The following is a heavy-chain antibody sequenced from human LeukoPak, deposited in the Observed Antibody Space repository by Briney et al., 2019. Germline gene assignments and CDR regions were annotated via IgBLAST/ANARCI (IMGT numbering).Heavy chain of an antibody. CDR1: GGSFSDYY. Sequence: SETLSLTCAVYGGSFSDYYWSWIRQPPGKGLEWIGEINHSGSTNYNASLKSRVTISVDTSKNQFSLKLSSVTAADTAVYYCARQRFGSGSPSDYWGQGTLVTVSS. J-gene: IGHJ4*02. CDR3: ARQRFGSGSPSDY. D-gene: IGHD3-10*01. CDR2: INHSGST. V-gene: IGHV4-34*01.